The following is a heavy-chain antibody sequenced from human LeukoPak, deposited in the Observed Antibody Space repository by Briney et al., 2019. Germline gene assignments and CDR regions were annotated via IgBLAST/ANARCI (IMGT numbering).Heavy chain of an antibody. V-gene: IGHV4-61*05. CDR2: IYYTGST. D-gene: IGHD6-13*01. CDR1: GGSISSSSYY. J-gene: IGHJ4*02. Sequence: SETLSLTCSVSGGSISSSSYYWDWLRQPPGKGLEWIGYIYYTGSTNYNPSLKSRVTMSVDTSKNQFSLNLQSVTPEDTAVYYCARNLIPEQLVVNFWGQGTLVTVSS. CDR3: ARNLIPEQLVVNF.